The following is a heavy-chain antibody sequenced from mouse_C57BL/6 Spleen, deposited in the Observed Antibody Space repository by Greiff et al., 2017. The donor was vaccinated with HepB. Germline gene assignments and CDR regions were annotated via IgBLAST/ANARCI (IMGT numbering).Heavy chain of an antibody. J-gene: IGHJ4*01. CDR3: AKGDTTVVSYYYAMDY. D-gene: IGHD1-1*01. CDR2: INPSSGYT. Sequence: VQLQQSGAELARPGASVKMSCKASGYTFTSYTMHWVKQRPGQGLEWIGYINPSSGYTKYNQKFKDKATLTADKSSSTAYMQLSSLTSEDSAVYYCAKGDTTVVSYYYAMDYWGQGTSVTVSS. CDR1: GYTFTSYT. V-gene: IGHV1-4*01.